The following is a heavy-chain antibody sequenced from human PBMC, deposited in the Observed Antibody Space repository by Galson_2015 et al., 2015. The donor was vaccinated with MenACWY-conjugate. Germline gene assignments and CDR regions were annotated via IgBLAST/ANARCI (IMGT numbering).Heavy chain of an antibody. Sequence: SLRLSCAVSGFTFSTYSMNWVRQAPGKGLEWVSSIDPSSTYMYYADSVRGRFTISRDNAKNSLFLQMNSLRAEDTAVFYCARASRAAAVAGSDYWGRGTLVTVSS. CDR1: GFTFSTYS. V-gene: IGHV3-21*01. CDR2: IDPSSTYM. J-gene: IGHJ4*02. CDR3: ARASRAAAVAGSDY. D-gene: IGHD6-19*01.